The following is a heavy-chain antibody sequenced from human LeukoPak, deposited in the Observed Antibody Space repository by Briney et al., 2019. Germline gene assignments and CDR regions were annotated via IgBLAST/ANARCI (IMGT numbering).Heavy chain of an antibody. Sequence: ASVKVSCKASGGTFSSYAISWVRQAPGQGLEWMGWISAYNGNTNYAQKLQGRVTMTTDTSTSTAYMELRSLRSDDTAVYYCARVSGTQYYDFWSGYFGWFDPWGQGTLVTVSS. CDR2: ISAYNGNT. D-gene: IGHD3-3*01. CDR1: GGTFSSYA. V-gene: IGHV1-18*01. J-gene: IGHJ5*02. CDR3: ARVSGTQYYDFWSGYFGWFDP.